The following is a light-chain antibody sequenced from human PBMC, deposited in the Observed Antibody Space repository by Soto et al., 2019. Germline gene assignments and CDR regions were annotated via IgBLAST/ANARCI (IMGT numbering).Light chain of an antibody. V-gene: IGLV2-14*01. CDR1: SSDVGGYNF. CDR2: EVS. Sequence: QSALTQPASVSGSPGQSITISCTGTSSDVGGYNFVSWYQLHPGKVPKLMIYEVSDRPSGVSIRFSGSKSGNTASLTISGLQAEDEADYYCTSYTSTNTLVLFGGGTKLTVL. J-gene: IGLJ2*01. CDR3: TSYTSTNTLVL.